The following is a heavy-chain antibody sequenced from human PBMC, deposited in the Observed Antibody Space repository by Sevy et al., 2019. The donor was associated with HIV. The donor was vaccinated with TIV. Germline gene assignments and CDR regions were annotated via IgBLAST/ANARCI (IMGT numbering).Heavy chain of an antibody. V-gene: IGHV3-30*04. CDR3: ARRENDDEFFQY. CDR2: TSYDGSHK. D-gene: IGHD3-16*01. J-gene: IGHJ1*01. CDR1: GFIFSNFA. Sequence: GGSLRLSCTVSGFIFSNFAMHWVRQAPGKGLERVAVTSYDGSHKYYADSVKGRFTVSRDNSKNILSLEMSSLTRDDTAVYYWARRENDDEFFQYWGQGTLVTVSS.